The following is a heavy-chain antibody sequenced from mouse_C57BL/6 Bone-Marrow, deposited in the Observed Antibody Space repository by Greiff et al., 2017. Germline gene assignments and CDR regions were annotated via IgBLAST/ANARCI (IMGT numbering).Heavy chain of an antibody. D-gene: IGHD1-1*01. V-gene: IGHV1-81*01. CDR1: GYTFTSYG. CDR2: IYPRSGNT. Sequence: VQLQQSGAELARPGASVKLSCKASGYTFTSYGISWVKQRTGQGLEWIGEIYPRSGNTYYNEKFKGKATLTADKSSSTAYMELRSLTSEDSAVSFCARKRYYYGSPWVADRGQGALVTVSA. CDR3: ARKRYYYGSPWVAD. J-gene: IGHJ3*01.